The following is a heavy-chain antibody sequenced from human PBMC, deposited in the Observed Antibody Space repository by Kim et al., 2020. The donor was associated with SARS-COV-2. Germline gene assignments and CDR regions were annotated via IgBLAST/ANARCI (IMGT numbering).Heavy chain of an antibody. J-gene: IGHJ4*02. CDR1: GVGISTSY. CDR3: AKGGRMYSSGWFDY. CDR2: MYYSGST. Sequence: SETLSLTCTVSGVGISTSYWSWIRQTPEKGLEWIGYMYYSGSTNYNPSLKSRVTMSGDTSKNQFSLKLFSVTAADTAVYYCAKGGRMYSSGWFDYWGQG. D-gene: IGHD6-19*01. V-gene: IGHV4-59*13.